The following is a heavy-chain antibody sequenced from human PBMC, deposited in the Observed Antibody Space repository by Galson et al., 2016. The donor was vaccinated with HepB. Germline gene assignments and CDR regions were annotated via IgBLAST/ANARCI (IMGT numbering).Heavy chain of an antibody. D-gene: IGHD3-10*02. CDR2: ISYDGSNT. CDR3: TREYDVGSGGFDY. CDR1: GFTFSTYT. V-gene: IGHV3-30-3*01. J-gene: IGHJ4*02. Sequence: SLRLSCAASGFTFSTYTIHWVRQAPGKGLEWVALISYDGSNTFYADSVKGRFIVSRDNSKNTLHLQMNSLRAGDTAVYYCTREYDVGSGGFDYWGQGALVAVSS.